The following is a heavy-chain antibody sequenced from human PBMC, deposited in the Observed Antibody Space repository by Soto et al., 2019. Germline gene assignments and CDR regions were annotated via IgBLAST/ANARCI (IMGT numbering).Heavy chain of an antibody. V-gene: IGHV1-69*13. J-gene: IGHJ5*02. D-gene: IGHD2-2*01. CDR1: GGTFSSYA. CDR2: IIPIFGTA. Sequence: SVKVSCKASGGTFSSYAISWVRQAPGQGLEWMGGIIPIFGTANYAQKFQGRVTITADESTSSAYMELSSLRSEDTAVYYCANAIVVVPAAIGWFDPWGQGTLVTVSS. CDR3: ANAIVVVPAAIGWFDP.